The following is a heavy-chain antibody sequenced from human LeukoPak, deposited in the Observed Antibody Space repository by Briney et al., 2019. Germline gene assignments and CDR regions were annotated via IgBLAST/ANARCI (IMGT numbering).Heavy chain of an antibody. CDR1: GFTFSSYG. CDR2: IRYDGSNK. J-gene: IGHJ6*03. Sequence: PGGSLRLSCAASGFTFSSYGMHWVRQAPGKGLEWVAFIRYDGSNKYYADSVKGRFTISRDNSKNTLYLQMNSLRAEDTAVYYCAKGGNYYYYMDVWGKGTTATVSS. D-gene: IGHD2-15*01. V-gene: IGHV3-30*02. CDR3: AKGGNYYYYMDV.